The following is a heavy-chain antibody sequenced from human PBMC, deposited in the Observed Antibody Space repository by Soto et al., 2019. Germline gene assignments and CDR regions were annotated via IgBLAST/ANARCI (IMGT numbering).Heavy chain of an antibody. V-gene: IGHV3-7*01. CDR3: ARATNGGFDY. D-gene: IGHD2-8*01. Sequence: GGSLRLSCVASGFSYNSHWMSWVRQAPGKGLEWVANIKQDGSEKYYVDSVKGRFTISRDSAKNSLYLQMNSLRVEDTAVYYCARATNGGFDYWGQGILVTVSS. CDR1: GFSYNSHW. CDR2: IKQDGSEK. J-gene: IGHJ4*02.